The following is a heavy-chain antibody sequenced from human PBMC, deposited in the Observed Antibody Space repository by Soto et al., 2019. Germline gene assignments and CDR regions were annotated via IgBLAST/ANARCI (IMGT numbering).Heavy chain of an antibody. CDR1: GFTFSSYA. D-gene: IGHD3-22*01. CDR3: AKYSSYWDEDY. V-gene: IGHV3-23*01. CDR2: ISGSGEST. J-gene: IGHJ4*02. Sequence: EVQLLESGGGLVQPGGSLRLSCAASGFTFSSYAMTWVRQAPGEGLQWVSSISGSGESTFHADSVKGRFTISSDNSKKPLTLLMNSLRAEDTAIYYCAKYSSYWDEDYWGQGTLVTVSS.